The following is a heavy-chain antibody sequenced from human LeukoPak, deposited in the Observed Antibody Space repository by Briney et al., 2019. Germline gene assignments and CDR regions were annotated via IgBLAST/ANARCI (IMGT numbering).Heavy chain of an antibody. V-gene: IGHV3-30*18. D-gene: IGHD6-19*01. Sequence: GGSLRLSCAASGFTFSSYGMHWVRQAPGKGLEWVAVISYDGSNKYYADSVKGRLTISRDNSKNTLYLQMNSLRAEDTAVYYCAKDRKRAVAGTQVVLDYWGQGTLVTVSS. CDR1: GFTFSSYG. CDR3: AKDRKRAVAGTQVVLDY. J-gene: IGHJ4*02. CDR2: ISYDGSNK.